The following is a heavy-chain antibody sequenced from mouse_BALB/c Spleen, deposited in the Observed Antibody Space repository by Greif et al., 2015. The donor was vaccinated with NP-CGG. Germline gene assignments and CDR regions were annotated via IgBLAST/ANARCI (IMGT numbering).Heavy chain of an antibody. D-gene: IGHD6-1*01. CDR1: GYAFSSYW. J-gene: IGHJ4*01. CDR2: IYPGDGDT. Sequence: QVQLKQSGAELVRPGSPVKISCKASGYAFSSYWMNWVKQRPGQGLEWIGQIYPGDGDTNYNGKFKGKATLTADKSSSTAYMQLSSLTSEDSAVYFCARRELLYAMDYWGQGTSVTVSS. V-gene: IGHV1-80*01. CDR3: ARRELLYAMDY.